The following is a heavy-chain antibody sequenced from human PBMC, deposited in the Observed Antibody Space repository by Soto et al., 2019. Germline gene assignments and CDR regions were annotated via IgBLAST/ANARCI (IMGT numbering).Heavy chain of an antibody. J-gene: IGHJ3*02. CDR3: ARGGGVGVAGSAAFEM. CDR1: GYPVTAYY. D-gene: IGHD3-3*01. V-gene: IGHV1-2*02. CDR2: INPATGAA. Sequence: QLHLVQSGAVVKKPGASVTVSCSASGYPVTAYYMHWVRQAPGRGLEWMGGINPATGAAKYTQTFKGRVTMARDTATSTVFMELSGLTSGDTALFSCARGGGVGVAGSAAFEMWGQGTLVTVSS.